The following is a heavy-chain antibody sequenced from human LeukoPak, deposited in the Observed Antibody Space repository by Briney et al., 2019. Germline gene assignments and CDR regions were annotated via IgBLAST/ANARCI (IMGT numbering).Heavy chain of an antibody. D-gene: IGHD3-22*01. J-gene: IGHJ3*02. CDR2: IYHSGST. V-gene: IGHV4-38-2*02. Sequence: SETLSLTCTVSGYSISSGYYWGWIRQPPGKGLEWIGSIYHSGSTYYNPSLKSRITISVNTSENQFSLSLSSVTAADTAVYYCAKSNGYGLIDIWGQGTMVTVSS. CDR1: GYSISSGYY. CDR3: AKSNGYGLIDI.